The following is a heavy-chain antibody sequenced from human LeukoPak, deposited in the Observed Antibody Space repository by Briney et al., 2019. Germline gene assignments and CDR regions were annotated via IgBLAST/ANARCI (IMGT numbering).Heavy chain of an antibody. V-gene: IGHV3-23*01. CDR3: AKWYGDSYYYYYYYMDV. D-gene: IGHD4-17*01. Sequence: GGSLRLSCAASGFTFSSYGMSWVRQAPGKGLEWVSAISGSGGSTYYADSVKGRFTISRDNSKNALYLQMNSLRAEDTAVYYCAKWYGDSYYYYYYYMDVWGKGTTVTISS. CDR2: ISGSGGST. CDR1: GFTFSSYG. J-gene: IGHJ6*03.